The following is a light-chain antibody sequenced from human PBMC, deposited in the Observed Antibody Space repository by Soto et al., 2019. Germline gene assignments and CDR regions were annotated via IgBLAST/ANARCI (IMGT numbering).Light chain of an antibody. CDR3: MQGIHGPHT. Sequence: DVVMTQSPLSLPVTLGQPASISCRSSQSLVHNNGNTYLAWFQQRPGQSPRRLIYQVSNRDSGVPDRFSGSGSGTDFTLKISRVEAEDFGVYHCMQGIHGPHTFGQGTKLEIK. V-gene: IGKV2-30*02. J-gene: IGKJ2*01. CDR2: QVS. CDR1: QSLVHNNGNTY.